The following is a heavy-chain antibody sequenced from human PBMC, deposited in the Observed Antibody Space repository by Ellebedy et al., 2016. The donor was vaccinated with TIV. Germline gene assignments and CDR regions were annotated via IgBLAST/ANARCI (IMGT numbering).Heavy chain of an antibody. CDR1: GFTFSSYG. Sequence: GESLKISXAASGFTFSSYGMHWVRQAPGKGLEWVAVIWYDGSNKYYADSVKGRFTISRDNSKNTLYLQMNSLRAEDTAVYYCASSRDSGDYWGQGTLVTVSS. CDR2: IWYDGSNK. V-gene: IGHV3-33*01. CDR3: ASSRDSGDY. D-gene: IGHD1-26*01. J-gene: IGHJ4*02.